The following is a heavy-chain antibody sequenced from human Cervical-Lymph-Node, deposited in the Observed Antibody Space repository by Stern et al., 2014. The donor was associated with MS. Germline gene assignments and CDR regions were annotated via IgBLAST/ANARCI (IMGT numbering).Heavy chain of an antibody. CDR2: MNPNSGNT. V-gene: IGHV1-8*01. D-gene: IGHD3-22*01. J-gene: IGHJ6*02. CDR3: ARARYDSSGYYSHYYYGMDV. CDR1: GYTFTSYD. Sequence: QLVQSGAEVKKPGASVKVSCKASGYTFTSYDINWVRQATGQGLEWMGWMNPNSGNTGYAQKFQGRVTMTRNTSISTAYMELSSLRSEDTAVYYCARARYDSSGYYSHYYYGMDVWGQGTTVTVSS.